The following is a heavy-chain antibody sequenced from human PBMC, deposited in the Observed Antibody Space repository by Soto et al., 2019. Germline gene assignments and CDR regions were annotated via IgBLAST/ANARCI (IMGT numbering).Heavy chain of an antibody. CDR2: ISADNGNT. J-gene: IGHJ5*02. CDR1: GYTFTSYG. Sequence: QVQLVQSGAEVKKPGASVKVSCKASGYTFTSYGISWVRQAPGQGLEWMGWISADNGNTNYAQKLQGRVTMTTDTSTSTAYMELRSLRSDDTAVYYCARGRGIFCSSSSCSNWFDPWGQGTLVTVSS. D-gene: IGHD2-15*01. V-gene: IGHV1-18*01. CDR3: ARGRGIFCSSSSCSNWFDP.